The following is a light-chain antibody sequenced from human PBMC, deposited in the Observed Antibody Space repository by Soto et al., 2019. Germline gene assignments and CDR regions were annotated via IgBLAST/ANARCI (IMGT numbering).Light chain of an antibody. CDR2: EVS. CDR3: SSYTGTSTLYV. J-gene: IGLJ1*01. Sequence: QSVLTQPASVSGSPGQSITISCTGSNSDIGTYNYVSWYQQLPGKAPKLVISEVSNRPSGISGRFSGSKSGNAASLTISGLQAGDEATYYCSSYTGTSTLYVFGPGTKVTVL. CDR1: NSDIGTYNY. V-gene: IGLV2-14*01.